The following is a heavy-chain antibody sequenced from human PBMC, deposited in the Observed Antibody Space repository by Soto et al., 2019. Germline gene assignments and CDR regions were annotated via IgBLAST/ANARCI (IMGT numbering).Heavy chain of an antibody. CDR3: ARGATLWFGELSREGFDP. J-gene: IGHJ5*02. CDR1: GYTFTSYD. D-gene: IGHD3-10*01. V-gene: IGHV1-8*01. CDR2: MNPNSGNT. Sequence: GESLKISCKASGYTFTSYDINWVRQATGQGLEWMGWMNPNSGNTGYAQKFQGRVTMTRNTSISTAYMELSSLRSEDTAVYYCARGATLWFGELSREGFDPWGQGTLVTVSS.